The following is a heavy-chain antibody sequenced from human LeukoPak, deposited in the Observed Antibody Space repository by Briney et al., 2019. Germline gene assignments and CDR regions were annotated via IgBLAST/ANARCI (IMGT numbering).Heavy chain of an antibody. D-gene: IGHD7-27*01. V-gene: IGHV3-23*01. CDR2: ISGSGGTT. Sequence: PGGSLRLSCAASGFTFSSYAMSWVRQAPGKGLEWVSAISGSGGTTYYADSVKGRFTISRDNSKNTLYLQVNSLRAEDTAVYYCARDGANRGIYFDYWGQGTLVTVSS. CDR1: GFTFSSYA. CDR3: ARDGANRGIYFDY. J-gene: IGHJ4*02.